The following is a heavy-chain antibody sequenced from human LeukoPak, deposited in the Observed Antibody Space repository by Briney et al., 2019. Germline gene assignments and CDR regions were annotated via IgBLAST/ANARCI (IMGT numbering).Heavy chain of an antibody. Sequence: GESLKISCKGSGYSFTSYWIGWVRQMPGKGLEWMGIIYPGDSDTRYSPSFRGQVTISADKSISTAYLQWNSLKASDTAMYYCASTFYCGGDCYRAFDIWGQGTMVTVSS. CDR2: IYPGDSDT. D-gene: IGHD2-21*02. CDR3: ASTFYCGGDCYRAFDI. J-gene: IGHJ3*02. V-gene: IGHV5-51*01. CDR1: GYSFTSYW.